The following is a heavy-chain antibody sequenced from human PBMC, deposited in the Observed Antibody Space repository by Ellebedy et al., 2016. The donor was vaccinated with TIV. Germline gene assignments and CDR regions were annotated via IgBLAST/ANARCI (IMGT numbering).Heavy chain of an antibody. D-gene: IGHD6-13*01. CDR2: ISGSGDST. J-gene: IGHJ6*02. CDR1: GFTFSNYA. CDR3: ARDGPTTIAAADYFYGMDV. Sequence: ETLSLTCAASGFTFSNYAMSWVRQAPGKGLEWVSAISGSGDSTYYADSVKGRFTISRDNSKNTLYLQMNSLRVEDTAVYYCARDGPTTIAAADYFYGMDVWGQGTTVTVSS. V-gene: IGHV3-23*01.